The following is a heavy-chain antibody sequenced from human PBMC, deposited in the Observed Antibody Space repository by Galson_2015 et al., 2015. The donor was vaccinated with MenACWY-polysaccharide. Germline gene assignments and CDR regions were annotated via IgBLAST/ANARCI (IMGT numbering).Heavy chain of an antibody. CDR1: GFSLPTSAVG. J-gene: IGHJ3*01. V-gene: IGHV2-5*01. Sequence: PALATPSPPRTLPCTFSGFSLPTSAVGGGGIRQHPGKTLEWLAVVYWSEDKRYSPSLRSRLTITKDTSKNEVILTMSNMDPVVTASSYCAHSFPYYDWRYSGYEVWGQGTMVTVSS. CDR3: AHSFPYYDWRYSGYEV. CDR2: VYWSEDK. D-gene: IGHD3-9*01.